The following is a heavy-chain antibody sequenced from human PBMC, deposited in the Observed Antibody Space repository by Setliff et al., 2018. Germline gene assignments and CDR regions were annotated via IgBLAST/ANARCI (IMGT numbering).Heavy chain of an antibody. CDR2: SSHSGST. Sequence: SETLSLTCSVYGESFSNNYWSWIRQPPGKGLEWIGESSHSGSTSYSPSLKSRLTMSLDTSRSQFSLNLTSVTAADTAIYFCARAVDSSGYFPFWYFDLWGRGTLVTVSS. J-gene: IGHJ2*01. D-gene: IGHD3-22*01. CDR3: ARAVDSSGYFPFWYFDL. V-gene: IGHV4-34*01. CDR1: GESFSNNY.